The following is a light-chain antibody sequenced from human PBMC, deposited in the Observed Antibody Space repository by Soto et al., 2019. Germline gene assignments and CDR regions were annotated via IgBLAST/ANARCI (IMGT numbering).Light chain of an antibody. CDR2: GAS. J-gene: IGKJ4*01. CDR3: QQYNNWLT. Sequence: EIVMTQSPATLSVSPGERATLSCRASQSVSSNLAWYQQKPGQAPRLLIFGASTRATGIPARFSGSGSGTDFTLTISSLQSADFAIYYCQQYNNWLTFGGGTKVDIK. V-gene: IGKV3-15*01. CDR1: QSVSSN.